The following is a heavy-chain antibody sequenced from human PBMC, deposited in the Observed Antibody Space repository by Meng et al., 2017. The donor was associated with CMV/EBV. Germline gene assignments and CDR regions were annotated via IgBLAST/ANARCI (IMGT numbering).Heavy chain of an antibody. CDR3: ARAGPHLGFDY. CDR1: GFTFSSYE. J-gene: IGHJ4*02. D-gene: IGHD3-16*01. CDR2: ISSSGSTI. Sequence: GESLKISCAASGFTFSSYEMNWVRQAPGKGLEWVSYISSSGSTIYYADSVKGRFAISRDNAKNSLYLQMNSLRAEDTAVYYCARAGPHLGFDYWGQGTLVTVSS. V-gene: IGHV3-48*03.